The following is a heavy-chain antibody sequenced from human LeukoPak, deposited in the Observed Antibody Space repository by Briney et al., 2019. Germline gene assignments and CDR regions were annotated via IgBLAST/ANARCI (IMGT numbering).Heavy chain of an antibody. D-gene: IGHD2-2*01. CDR3: AREPVPYQLLGWFDP. J-gene: IGHJ5*02. CDR2: IIPIFGTA. V-gene: IGHV1-69*06. Sequence: ASVKVSCKASGGTFSSYAISWVRQAPGQGLERMGGIIPIFGTANYAQKFQGRVTITADKSTSTAYMELSSLRSDDTAVYYCAREPVPYQLLGWFDPWGQGTLVTVSS. CDR1: GGTFSSYA.